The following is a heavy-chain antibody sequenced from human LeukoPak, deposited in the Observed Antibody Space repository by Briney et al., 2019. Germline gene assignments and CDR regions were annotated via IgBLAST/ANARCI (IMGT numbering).Heavy chain of an antibody. CDR3: VKCNLDNCREGFDV. Sequence: PGRSLRLSCAASGFTFSTYAMYWVRQAPGKGLEWVAVISYDGSNKYYADSVKGRFSISRDNSNHALYLQMNSLRAEDAALYYCVKCNLDNCREGFDVWGQGTMVTVSS. J-gene: IGHJ3*01. CDR2: ISYDGSNK. V-gene: IGHV3-30-3*01. CDR1: GFTFSTYA. D-gene: IGHD1-1*01.